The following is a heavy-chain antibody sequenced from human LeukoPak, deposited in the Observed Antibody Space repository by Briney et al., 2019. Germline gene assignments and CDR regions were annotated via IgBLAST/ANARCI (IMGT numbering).Heavy chain of an antibody. J-gene: IGHJ4*02. CDR2: IYSGGST. CDR1: GFTVSSNY. D-gene: IGHD6-19*01. CDR3: ASPYSSGWTAFDY. V-gene: IGHV3-66*01. Sequence: PGGSLRLSCAASGFTVSSNYMSWVRQAPGKGLEWVSVIYSGGSTYYADSVKGRFTISRDNSKNTLYLQMNGLRAEDTAVYYCASPYSSGWTAFDYWGQGTLVTVSS.